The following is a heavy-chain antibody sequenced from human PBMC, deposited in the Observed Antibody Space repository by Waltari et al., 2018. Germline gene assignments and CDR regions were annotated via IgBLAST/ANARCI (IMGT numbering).Heavy chain of an antibody. J-gene: IGHJ3*02. D-gene: IGHD3-16*02. CDR1: GFTFSSYA. CDR3: ARDPWAITFGGVIESGAFDI. CDR2: ISYDGSNK. Sequence: QVQLVESGGGVVQPGRSLRLSCAASGFTFSSYAMHWVRQAPGKGLEWVAVISYDGSNKYYADSVKGRFTISRDNSKNTLYLQMNSLRAEDTAVYYCARDPWAITFGGVIESGAFDIWGQGTMVTVSS. V-gene: IGHV3-30-3*01.